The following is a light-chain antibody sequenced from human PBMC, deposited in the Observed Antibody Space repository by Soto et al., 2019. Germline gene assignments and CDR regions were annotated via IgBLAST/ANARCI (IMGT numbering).Light chain of an antibody. Sequence: QSALTQPASVSGSPGQSITISCTGTSSDVGGYNYVSWYQQHPGKAPKLMIYDVSNRPSGVSNRFSGSKSGNTASLPISGLQAEDEDDYYCSSYTSSSTQVFGTGTKLTVL. V-gene: IGLV2-14*01. CDR1: SSDVGGYNY. J-gene: IGLJ1*01. CDR2: DVS. CDR3: SSYTSSSTQV.